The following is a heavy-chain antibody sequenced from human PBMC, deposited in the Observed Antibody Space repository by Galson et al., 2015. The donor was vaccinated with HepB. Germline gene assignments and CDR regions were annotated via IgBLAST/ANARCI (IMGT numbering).Heavy chain of an antibody. Sequence: SLRLSCAASGFTFSTVWMSWVRQAPGKGLEWVGRIKSNNVGGTSDYAAPVNGRFTMSRDDSKNMLFLQMSSLKTEDTAIYYCVTPFHSDSAGRDWGQGTLVTVSS. D-gene: IGHD3-22*01. CDR2: IKSNNVGGTS. CDR1: GFTFSTVW. CDR3: VTPFHSDSAGRD. J-gene: IGHJ4*02. V-gene: IGHV3-15*01.